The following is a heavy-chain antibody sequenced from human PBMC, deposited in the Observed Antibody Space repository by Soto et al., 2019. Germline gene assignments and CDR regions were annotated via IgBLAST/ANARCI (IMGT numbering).Heavy chain of an antibody. CDR3: ARAPPYYDFWSGYYTDYCYGMDV. J-gene: IGHJ6*02. CDR1: GGSFSGYY. D-gene: IGHD3-3*01. CDR2: INHSGST. Sequence: PSETLSLTCAVYGGSFSGYYWSWIRQPPGKGLEWIGEINHSGSTNYNPSLKSRVTISVDTSKNQFSLKLSSVTAADTAVYYCARAPPYYDFWSGYYTDYCYGMDVWGQGTTVTVSS. V-gene: IGHV4-34*01.